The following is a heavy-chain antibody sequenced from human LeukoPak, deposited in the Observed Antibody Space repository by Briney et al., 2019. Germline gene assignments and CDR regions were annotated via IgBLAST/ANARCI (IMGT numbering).Heavy chain of an antibody. D-gene: IGHD2-2*01. J-gene: IGHJ4*02. CDR2: INHSGST. CDR3: ARGGGCSSTSCYDDY. V-gene: IGHV4-34*01. CDR1: GGSFSGYY. Sequence: SETLSLTCAVYGGSFSGYYWSWIRQPPGKGLEWIGEINHSGSTNYNPSLKSRVTMSVDTSKNQFSLKLSSVTAADTAVYYCARGGGCSSTSCYDDYWGQGTLVTVSS.